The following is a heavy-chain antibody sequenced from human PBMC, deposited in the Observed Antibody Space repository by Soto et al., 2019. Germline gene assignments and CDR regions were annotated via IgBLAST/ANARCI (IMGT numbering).Heavy chain of an antibody. D-gene: IGHD3-9*01. CDR3: AKDFERDDFIYYYYGMDV. Sequence: GSLRLSCAASGFTFSSYGMHWVRQAPGKGLEWVAVISYDGSNKYYADSVKGRFTISRDNSKNTLYLQMNSLRAEDTAVYYCAKDFERDDFIYYYYGMDVWGQGTTVTVSS. J-gene: IGHJ6*02. V-gene: IGHV3-30*18. CDR1: GFTFSSYG. CDR2: ISYDGSNK.